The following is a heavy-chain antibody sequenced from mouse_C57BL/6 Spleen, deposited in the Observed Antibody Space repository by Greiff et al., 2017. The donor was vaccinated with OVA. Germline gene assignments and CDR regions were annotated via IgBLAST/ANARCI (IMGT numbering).Heavy chain of an antibody. D-gene: IGHD5-1*01. J-gene: IGHJ1*03. Sequence: LMESGAELVRPGTSVTVSCKASGYAFTNYLIEWVKQRPGQGLEWIGVINPGSGGTNYNEKFKGKATLTADKSSSTAYMQISSLTSEDSAVYVCAREYHGGYFDVWGTGTTVTVSS. CDR3: AREYHGGYFDV. CDR2: INPGSGGT. V-gene: IGHV1-54*01. CDR1: GYAFTNYL.